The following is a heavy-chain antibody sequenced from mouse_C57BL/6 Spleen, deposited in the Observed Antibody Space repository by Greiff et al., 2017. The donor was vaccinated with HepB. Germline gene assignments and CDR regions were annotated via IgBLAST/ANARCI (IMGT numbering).Heavy chain of an antibody. Sequence: VQLQQSGAELVRPGTSVKVSCKASGYAFTNYLIEWVKQRPGQGLEWIGVINPGSGGTNYNEKFKGKATLTADKSSSTAYMQISSLTSEDSAVYFCAREGDDYDEVAYWGQGTLVTVSA. CDR1: GYAFTNYL. CDR2: INPGSGGT. V-gene: IGHV1-54*01. J-gene: IGHJ3*01. CDR3: AREGDDYDEVAY. D-gene: IGHD2-4*01.